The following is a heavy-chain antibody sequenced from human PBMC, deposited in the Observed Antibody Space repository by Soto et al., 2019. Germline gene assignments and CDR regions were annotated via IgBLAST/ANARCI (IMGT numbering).Heavy chain of an antibody. D-gene: IGHD2-15*01. Sequence: EVHLVESGGGLVKPGGSLRLSCAVSGFTFSSCTMNWVRQAPGKGLEWVSSISPSTSHIYYTDSVKGRFTISRDNAKNTLFMQLNSLRAEDTAVYYCSGCSGGACHRNYGMDVWGRGTMVTVSS. CDR1: GFTFSSCT. CDR3: SGCSGGACHRNYGMDV. J-gene: IGHJ6*02. CDR2: ISPSTSHI. V-gene: IGHV3-21*01.